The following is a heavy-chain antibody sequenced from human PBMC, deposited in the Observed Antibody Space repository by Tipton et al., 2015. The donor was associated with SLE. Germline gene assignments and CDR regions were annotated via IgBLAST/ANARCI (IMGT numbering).Heavy chain of an antibody. CDR3: ARRGNVSLGHAFDI. V-gene: IGHV4-61*02. D-gene: IGHD3-10*01. CDR2: IYGSGSG. CDR1: GGSISSGSHY. J-gene: IGHJ3*02. Sequence: TLSLTCTVSGGSISSGSHYWSWIRQPAGKGLEWIGRIYGSGSGNFNPSLKSRVTISAGKSKNQFSLTLSFVTAADTAVYYCARRGNVSLGHAFDIWGQGTMVTVSS.